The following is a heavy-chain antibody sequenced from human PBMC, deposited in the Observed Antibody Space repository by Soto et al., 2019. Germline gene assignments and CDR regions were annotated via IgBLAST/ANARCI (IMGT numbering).Heavy chain of an antibody. CDR1: GYTFTSYA. Sequence: ASVKVSCKASGYTFTSYAMHWVRQAPGQGLEWMGWINPNSGGTNYAQKFQGRVTMTRDTSISTAYMELSRLRSDDTAVYYCARREGATFQDYWGQGTLVTVSS. V-gene: IGHV1-2*02. D-gene: IGHD1-26*01. CDR3: ARREGATFQDY. CDR2: INPNSGGT. J-gene: IGHJ4*02.